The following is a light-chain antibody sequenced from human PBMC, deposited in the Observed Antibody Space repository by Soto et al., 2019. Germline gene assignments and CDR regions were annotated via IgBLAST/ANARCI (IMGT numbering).Light chain of an antibody. CDR3: QQYGSSRKLT. CDR1: RSVSWYLD. Sequence: EIVLTQSPGTLSLSPGERATLSCRSIRSVSWYLDLAWYQQKPGQAPRLLIYGASSRATGIPDRFSGSGSGTDFTLTISRLEPEDFAVYYCQQYGSSRKLTFGGGTKVDIK. J-gene: IGKJ4*01. CDR2: GAS. V-gene: IGKV3-20*01.